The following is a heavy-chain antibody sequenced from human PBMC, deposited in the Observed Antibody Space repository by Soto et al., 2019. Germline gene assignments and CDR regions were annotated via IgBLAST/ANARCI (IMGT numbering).Heavy chain of an antibody. CDR3: ARDDSGFSGSHYIDYFNY. V-gene: IGHV1-3*01. Sequence: ASVKVSCKASGYTFTSYAIHWVRQAPGQRLEWMGWINVGNGNTKYSQKFQGRVTITRDTSASTAYMELSSLTSEDTAVYYCARDDSGFSGSHYIDYFNYWGQGALVTVSS. J-gene: IGHJ4*02. CDR2: INVGNGNT. CDR1: GYTFTSYA. D-gene: IGHD1-26*01.